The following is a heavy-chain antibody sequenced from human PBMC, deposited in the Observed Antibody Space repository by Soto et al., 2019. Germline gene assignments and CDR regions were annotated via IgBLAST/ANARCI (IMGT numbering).Heavy chain of an antibody. D-gene: IGHD3-10*01. Sequence: SVKVSCKASGGTFSSYTISWVRQAPGQGLEWMGRIIPILGIANYAQKFQGRVTITADKSTSTAYMELSSLRSEDTAVYYCARDGGYYYGSGSYGMDVWGQGTTVTVSS. V-gene: IGHV1-69*04. CDR1: GGTFSSYT. CDR3: ARDGGYYYGSGSYGMDV. J-gene: IGHJ6*02. CDR2: IIPILGIA.